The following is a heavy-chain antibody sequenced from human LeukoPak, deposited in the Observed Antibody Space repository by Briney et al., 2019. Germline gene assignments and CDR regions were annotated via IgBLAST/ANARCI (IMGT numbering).Heavy chain of an antibody. D-gene: IGHD5-12*01. CDR2: INPNRGGT. CDR1: GYTFTGYY. Sequence: ASVKVSCKASGYTFTGYYMHWVRQAPGQGLAWMGWINPNRGGTNYARKVQGRVTMTRDTSISTGYMELSRLRSDDTDVYYCARDPEMVATFDYWGQGALVTVSS. V-gene: IGHV1-2*02. CDR3: ARDPEMVATFDY. J-gene: IGHJ4*02.